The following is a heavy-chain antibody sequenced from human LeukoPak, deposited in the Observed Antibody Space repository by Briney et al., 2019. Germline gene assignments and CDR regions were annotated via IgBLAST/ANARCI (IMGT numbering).Heavy chain of an antibody. CDR3: ARNRDPPTYYYYYMDV. D-gene: IGHD1-1*01. J-gene: IGHJ6*03. V-gene: IGHV3-33*01. CDR2: IWYDGSNK. CDR1: GFTFSSYG. Sequence: GGSLRLSCAASGFTFSSYGMHWVRQAPGKGLEWVAVIWYDGSNKYYADSVKGRFTISRDNSKNTLYLQMNSLRAEDTAVYYCARNRDPPTYYYYYMDVWGKGTTVTVSS.